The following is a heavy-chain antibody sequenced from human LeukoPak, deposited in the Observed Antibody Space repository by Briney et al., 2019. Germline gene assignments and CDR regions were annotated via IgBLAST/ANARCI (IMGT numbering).Heavy chain of an antibody. CDR2: ISDSGGTT. V-gene: IGHV3-23*01. D-gene: IGHD4-23*01. Sequence: GGSLRLSCAVSGFTSSSYAMSWVRQAAGTGLEWVSTISDSGGTTYYADSVRGRSTISRDNSKNTLFLQLNSLSAEDTGVYYCARTTGNGHWLIQFWGQGTLVTVSS. J-gene: IGHJ4*02. CDR1: GFTSSSYA. CDR3: ARTTGNGHWLIQF.